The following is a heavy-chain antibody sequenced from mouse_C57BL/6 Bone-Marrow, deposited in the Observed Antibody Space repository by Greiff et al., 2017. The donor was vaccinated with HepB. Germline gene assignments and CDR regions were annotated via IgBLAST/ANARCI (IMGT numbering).Heavy chain of an antibody. CDR2: IYPGDGDT. J-gene: IGHJ4*01. CDR3: ARPPGAMDY. Sequence: MQLVESGPELVKPGASVKISCKASGYAFSSSWMNWVKQRPGKGLEWIGRIYPGDGDTNYNGKFKGKATLTADKSSSTAYMQLSSLTSEDSAVYFCARPPGAMDYWGQGTSVTVSS. CDR1: GYAFSSSW. V-gene: IGHV1-82*01.